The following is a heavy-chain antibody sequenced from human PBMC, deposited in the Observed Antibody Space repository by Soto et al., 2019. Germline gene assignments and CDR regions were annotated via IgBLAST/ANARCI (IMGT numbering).Heavy chain of an antibody. V-gene: IGHV3-21*01. D-gene: IGHD2-21*01. Sequence: EVQLVESGGGLVKPGGFLRLSCAASGFTFNTYDMNWVRQAPGKGLEWVSSITASSAYIYYADSVRGRITISRDNAKNSLFLQMHSLRAENTAVYYCVRSGTARLLRHSWFDTWRQGTLVTVSS. CDR1: GFTFNTYD. CDR3: VRSGTARLLRHSWFDT. CDR2: ITASSAYI. J-gene: IGHJ5*02.